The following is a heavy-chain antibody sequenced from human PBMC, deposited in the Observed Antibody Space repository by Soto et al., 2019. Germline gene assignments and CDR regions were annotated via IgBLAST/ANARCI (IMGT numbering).Heavy chain of an antibody. CDR3: ARVWGAAPHWGPFDP. V-gene: IGHV1-2*02. CDR1: GYTFTGYY. Sequence: ASVKVSCKASGYTFTGYYMHWVRQAPGQGLEWMGWINPKSGGTNYAQKFQGRVTMTRDTSISTAYMELSRLRSDDTAVYYWARVWGAAPHWGPFDPWGQGTLVTVSS. J-gene: IGHJ5*02. CDR2: INPKSGGT. D-gene: IGHD7-27*01.